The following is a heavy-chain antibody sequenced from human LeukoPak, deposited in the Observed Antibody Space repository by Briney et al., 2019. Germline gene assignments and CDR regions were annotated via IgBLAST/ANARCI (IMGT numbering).Heavy chain of an antibody. D-gene: IGHD3-9*01. CDR2: ISCDGSNK. Sequence: PGGSLRLSCAASGFTFSSYAMHWVRQAPGKGLEWVAVISCDGSNKYYADSVKGRFTISRDNSKNTLYLQMNSLRAEDTAVYYCARGTDYDILTSFDYWGQGTLVTVSS. J-gene: IGHJ4*02. CDR3: ARGTDYDILTSFDY. CDR1: GFTFSSYA. V-gene: IGHV3-30*04.